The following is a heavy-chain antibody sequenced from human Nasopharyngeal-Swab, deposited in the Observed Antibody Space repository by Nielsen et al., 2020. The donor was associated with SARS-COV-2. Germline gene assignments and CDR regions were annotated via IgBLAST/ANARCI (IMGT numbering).Heavy chain of an antibody. CDR1: GGSISSGDYY. CDR3: ARHSYYDFWSGYSQFDY. J-gene: IGHJ4*02. Sequence: SETLSLTCTVSGGSISSGDYYWSWICQPPGKGLEWIGYIYYSGSTYYNPSLKSRVTISVDTSKNQFSLKLSSVTAADTAVYYCARHSYYDFWSGYSQFDYWGQGTLVTVSS. CDR2: IYYSGST. V-gene: IGHV4-30-4*01. D-gene: IGHD3-3*01.